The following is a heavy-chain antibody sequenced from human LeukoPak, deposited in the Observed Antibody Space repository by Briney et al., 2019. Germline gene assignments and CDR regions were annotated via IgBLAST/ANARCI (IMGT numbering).Heavy chain of an antibody. V-gene: IGHV3-23*01. CDR3: AKDGEDTYYYDSSGYQTFDY. CDR1: GFSFSSYA. D-gene: IGHD3-22*01. J-gene: IGHJ4*02. Sequence: GGSLRLSCAASGFSFSSYAMSWVRQAPGKGLEWVSAISGSGGSTYYADSVKGRFTISRDNSKNTLYLQMNSLRAEDTAVYYCAKDGEDTYYYDSSGYQTFDYWGQGTLVTVSS. CDR2: ISGSGGST.